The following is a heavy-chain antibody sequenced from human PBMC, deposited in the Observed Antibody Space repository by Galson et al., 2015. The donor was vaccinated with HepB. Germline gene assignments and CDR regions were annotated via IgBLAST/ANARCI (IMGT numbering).Heavy chain of an antibody. V-gene: IGHV1-18*04. CDR3: ARSIAVAGKSPNDY. D-gene: IGHD6-19*01. Sequence: SVKVSCKASGYTFTSYGISWVRQAPGQGLEWMGWISAYNGNTNYAQKLQGRVTMTTDASTSTAYMELRSLRSDDTAVYYCARSIAVAGKSPNDYWGQGTLVTVSS. CDR2: ISAYNGNT. J-gene: IGHJ4*02. CDR1: GYTFTSYG.